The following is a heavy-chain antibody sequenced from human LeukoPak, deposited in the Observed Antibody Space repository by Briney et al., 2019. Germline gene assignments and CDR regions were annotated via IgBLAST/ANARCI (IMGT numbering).Heavy chain of an antibody. CDR2: IYHSGST. CDR1: GGSFSGYY. V-gene: IGHV4-34*01. D-gene: IGHD3-3*01. Sequence: SETLSLTCAVYGGSFSGYYWSWIRQPPGKGLEWIGEIYHSGSTNYNPSLKSRVTISVDTSKNQLSLKLSSVTAADTAVYYCARGGVPGAFTIFGVVIIGWFDPWGQGTLVTVSS. J-gene: IGHJ5*02. CDR3: ARGGVPGAFTIFGVVIIGWFDP.